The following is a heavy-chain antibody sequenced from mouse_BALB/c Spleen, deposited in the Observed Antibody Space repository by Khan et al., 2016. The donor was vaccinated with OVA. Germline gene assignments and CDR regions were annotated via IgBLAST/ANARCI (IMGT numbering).Heavy chain of an antibody. D-gene: IGHD1-1*01. Sequence: EVELVESGGDLVKPGGSLKLSCAASGFTFSSYSMSWVRQTPDKRLEWVATISSDGDYTYYPDSVKGRFTISRDNAKNTLYLQMSSLKSEDTVMYFCASHLLGSFDCWGQGTLVNVPA. CDR3: ASHLLGSFDC. J-gene: IGHJ3*01. CDR2: ISSDGDYT. CDR1: GFTFSSYS. V-gene: IGHV5-6*01.